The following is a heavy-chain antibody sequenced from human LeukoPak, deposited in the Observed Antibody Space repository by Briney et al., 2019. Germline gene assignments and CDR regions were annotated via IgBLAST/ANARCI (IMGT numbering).Heavy chain of an antibody. CDR1: GFTFSIYA. J-gene: IGHJ4*02. D-gene: IGHD4/OR15-4a*01. Sequence: PGGSLRLSCAASGFTFSIYAISWVRQAPGEGLEWVSAFSGSGGSTYYADSVKGRFTISRDNSKNTLYLQMNSLRAEDTAVYYCARSGLSRFDYWGQGTLVTVSS. CDR2: FSGSGGST. CDR3: ARSGLSRFDY. V-gene: IGHV3-23*01.